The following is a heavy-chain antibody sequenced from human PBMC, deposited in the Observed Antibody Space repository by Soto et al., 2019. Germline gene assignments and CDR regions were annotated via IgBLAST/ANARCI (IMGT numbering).Heavy chain of an antibody. CDR1: GFTFSSYV. CDR2: ISGSGGST. V-gene: IGHV3-23*01. J-gene: IGHJ2*01. Sequence: EVQLLESGGGLVQPGGSLRLSCAASGFTFSSYVMSWVRQAPGKGLEWVSAISGSGGSTYYADSVKGRFTISRDNSKNTLDLHMSTLRAEDTAVYYCAKAALAAQAEGRYFDLWGRGTLVTVSS. D-gene: IGHD6-6*01. CDR3: AKAALAAQAEGRYFDL.